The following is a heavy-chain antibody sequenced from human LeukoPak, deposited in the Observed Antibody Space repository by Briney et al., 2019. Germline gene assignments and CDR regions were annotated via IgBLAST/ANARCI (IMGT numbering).Heavy chain of an antibody. CDR1: GGSFSGYY. Sequence: SETLSLTCAVYGGSFSGYYWSWIRQPPGKGLEWIGEINHSGSTNYNPSLKSRVTISVDTSKNQFSLKLSSVTAADTAVYYCARGRAVRGVIDYWGQETLVTVSS. J-gene: IGHJ4*02. CDR3: ARGRAVRGVIDY. D-gene: IGHD3-10*01. CDR2: INHSGST. V-gene: IGHV4-34*01.